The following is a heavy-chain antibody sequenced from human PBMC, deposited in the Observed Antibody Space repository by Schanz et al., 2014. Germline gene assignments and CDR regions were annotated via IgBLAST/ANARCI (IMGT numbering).Heavy chain of an antibody. CDR2: SSSGGRNI. Sequence: EVQLVESGGGLVKPGESLRLSCAASGFIFSAYTMNWVRQAPVKGLEWVSSSSSGGRNISYADPLKGRFTISRDNARNSLYLQLNSLRVEDSGVYFCAQTTGTLMFPIDTWGQGVLVNVSS. CDR3: AQTTGTLMFPIDT. CDR1: GFIFSAYT. V-gene: IGHV3-21*01. J-gene: IGHJ5*02. D-gene: IGHD3-10*02.